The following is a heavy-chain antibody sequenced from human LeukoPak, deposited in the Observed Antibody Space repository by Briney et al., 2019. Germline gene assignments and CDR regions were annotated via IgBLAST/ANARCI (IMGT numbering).Heavy chain of an antibody. CDR2: ISYSGTP. Sequence: SETLSLTCGVYGDSFSGFYWTWVRQAPGKGLEWIGEISYSGTPRYNPSLNSRIIITLDTSKKQISLNLSPVTAADTAVYYCVRGNVKHYHSVADEYYYYMDVWGKGTAVIVTS. V-gene: IGHV4-34*01. CDR3: VRGNVKHYHSVADEYYYYMDV. D-gene: IGHD2/OR15-2a*01. J-gene: IGHJ6*03. CDR1: GDSFSGFY.